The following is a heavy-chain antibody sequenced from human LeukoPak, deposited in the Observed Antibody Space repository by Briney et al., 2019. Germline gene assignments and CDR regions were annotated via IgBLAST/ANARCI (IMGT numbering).Heavy chain of an antibody. Sequence: GGSLRLSCAASGFTFSNYAMSWVRQAPGKGLEWVSAIGGSSDFTYYAEYVKGRFTISRDNSKKTLYLQMTSLRAEDTAVYYCAKADRGWGVITKDWGQGTLVTVSS. J-gene: IGHJ4*02. D-gene: IGHD3-10*01. CDR1: GFTFSNYA. CDR3: AKADRGWGVITKD. V-gene: IGHV3-23*01. CDR2: IGGSSDFT.